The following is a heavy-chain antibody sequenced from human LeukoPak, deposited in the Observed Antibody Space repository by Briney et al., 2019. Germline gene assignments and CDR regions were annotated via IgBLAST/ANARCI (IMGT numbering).Heavy chain of an antibody. CDR2: IYYSGST. V-gene: IGHV4-59*11. Sequence: SETLSLTCTVSGGPISSHYWSWIRQPPGKGLEWIGYIYYSGSTNYNPSLKSRVTISVDTSKNQFSLKLSSVTAADTAVYYCARKAGYCSSTSCHPFDYWGQGTLVTVPS. D-gene: IGHD2-2*03. CDR3: ARKAGYCSSTSCHPFDY. J-gene: IGHJ4*02. CDR1: GGPISSHY.